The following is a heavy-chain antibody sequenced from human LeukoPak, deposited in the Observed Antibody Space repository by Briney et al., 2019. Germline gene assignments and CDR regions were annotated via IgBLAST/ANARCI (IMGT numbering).Heavy chain of an antibody. CDR1: GGTFSSYA. V-gene: IGHV1-69*05. D-gene: IGHD2-2*01. CDR3: AGDRLTYCSSTSCYSRIRWFDP. J-gene: IGHJ5*02. Sequence: ASVKVSCKASGGTFSSYAISWVRQAPGQGLEWMGRIIPIFGTANYAQKFQGRVTITTDESTSTAYMELSSLRSEDTAVYYCAGDRLTYCSSTSCYSRIRWFDPWGQGTLVTVSS. CDR2: IIPIFGTA.